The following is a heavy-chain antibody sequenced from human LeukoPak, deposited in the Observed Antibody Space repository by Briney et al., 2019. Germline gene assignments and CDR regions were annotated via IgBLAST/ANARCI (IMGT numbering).Heavy chain of an antibody. CDR3: AKTGWRGGGTFNEFDP. CDR2: VYTSGST. CDR1: GGSINSGTNY. V-gene: IGHV4-61*02. D-gene: IGHD1-14*01. Sequence: SETLSLTCTVSGGSINSGTNYWSWIRQPAGKGLEWIGRVYTSGSTHYNPSFKSRATISLDTSRNQFSLRLSSVTAADTAVYYCAKTGWRGGGTFNEFDPWGQGTLVTVSS. J-gene: IGHJ5*02.